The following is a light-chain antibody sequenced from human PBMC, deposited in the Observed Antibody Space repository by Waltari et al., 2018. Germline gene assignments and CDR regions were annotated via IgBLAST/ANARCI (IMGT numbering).Light chain of an antibody. CDR1: QSGLYSPYNKNY. CDR2: WAS. CDR3: QQYYSLLYT. V-gene: IGKV4-1*01. J-gene: IGKJ2*01. Sequence: LMTQSPDPLAVSLGELTNINCKTSQSGLYSPYNKNYLGCYQHNPGPPPTLLISWASTRAASLPVRLSGSGSGTDFARTISSLLSVDVAVYSCQQYYSLLYTLGQGTKRQI.